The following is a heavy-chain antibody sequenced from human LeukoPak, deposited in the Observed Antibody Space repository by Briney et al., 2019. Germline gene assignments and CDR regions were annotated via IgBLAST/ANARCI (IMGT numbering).Heavy chain of an antibody. Sequence: GGSLRLSCAASGFTFSSYAMSWVRQAPGKGLGSVSAISGSGVTTCYADSVKGRFTISRDNSKNTLYLQMNSLRAEDTALYYCAKDRDYYLVGFFDYWGQGTLVTVSS. D-gene: IGHD3-10*01. V-gene: IGHV3-23*01. J-gene: IGHJ4*02. CDR1: GFTFSSYA. CDR2: ISGSGVTT. CDR3: AKDRDYYLVGFFDY.